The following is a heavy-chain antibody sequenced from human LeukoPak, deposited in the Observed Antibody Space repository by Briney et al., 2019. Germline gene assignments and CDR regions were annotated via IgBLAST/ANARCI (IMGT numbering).Heavy chain of an antibody. Sequence: ASVKVSCKASGYTFTSYDINWVRQATGQGLEWMGWMNPNSGNTGYAQKFQGRVTITRNTSISTAYMELSSLRSEDTAVYYCAREVGYSTSWYGRLDPWGRGTLVTVSS. J-gene: IGHJ5*02. D-gene: IGHD6-13*01. CDR3: AREVGYSTSWYGRLDP. V-gene: IGHV1-8*03. CDR2: MNPNSGNT. CDR1: GYTFTSYD.